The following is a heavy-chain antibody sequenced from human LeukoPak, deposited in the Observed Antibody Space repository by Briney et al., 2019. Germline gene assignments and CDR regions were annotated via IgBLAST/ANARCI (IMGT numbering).Heavy chain of an antibody. V-gene: IGHV4-4*07. CDR3: ARTGGSGYNFDY. CDR2: IYTSGST. D-gene: IGHD5-12*01. CDR1: GGSISSYY. Sequence: SQTLSLTCTVSGGSISSYYWTWIRQPAGKGLEWIWRIYTSGSTNYNPSLKSRVTMSVDTSKNQFSLKLSSVTAADTAVYYCARTGGSGYNFDYWGQGTLVTVSS. J-gene: IGHJ4*02.